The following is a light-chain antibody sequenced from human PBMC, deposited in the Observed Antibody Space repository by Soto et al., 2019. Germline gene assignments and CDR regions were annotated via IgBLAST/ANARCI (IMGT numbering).Light chain of an antibody. J-gene: IGKJ4*01. CDR2: GAS. V-gene: IGKV3-15*01. Sequence: EIVKTQSPDTLYGSPGEGATLSCRASQSVRTKLAWYQQKAGQAPRLLIYGASTRATGIPDRFSGSGSGTEFTLTISSLQSEDFAVYYCQQYNDWPLTFGGETKVDIK. CDR3: QQYNDWPLT. CDR1: QSVRTK.